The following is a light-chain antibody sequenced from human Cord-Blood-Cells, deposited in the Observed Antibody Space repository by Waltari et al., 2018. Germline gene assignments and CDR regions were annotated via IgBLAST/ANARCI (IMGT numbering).Light chain of an antibody. CDR2: DVS. V-gene: IGLV2-14*01. CDR3: SSYTSSSTLV. Sequence: QSALTHPASVSGSPGQSITIPCPGTSRDVGGYNYLSWYQQHPGKAPKLMIYDVSNRPSGVSNRFSGSKSGNTASLTISGLQAEDEADYYCSSYTSSSTLVFGGGTKLTVL. CDR1: SRDVGGYNY. J-gene: IGLJ3*02.